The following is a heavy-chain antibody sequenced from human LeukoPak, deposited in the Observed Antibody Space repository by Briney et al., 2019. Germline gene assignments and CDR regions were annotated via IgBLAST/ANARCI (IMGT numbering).Heavy chain of an antibody. J-gene: IGHJ4*02. CDR1: GGSISSGDYY. D-gene: IGHD3-22*01. Sequence: PSQTLSLTCTVSGGSISSGDYYWSWIRQPPGKGLEWIGYIYYSGSTYYNPSLKSRVTISVDTSKNQFSLKLSSVTAADTAVYYCARWSSGYFLRAFDYWGQGTLVTVSS. CDR3: ARWSSGYFLRAFDY. CDR2: IYYSGST. V-gene: IGHV4-30-4*08.